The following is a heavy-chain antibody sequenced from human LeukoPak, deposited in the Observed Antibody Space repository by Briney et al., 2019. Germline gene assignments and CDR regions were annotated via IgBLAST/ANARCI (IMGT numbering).Heavy chain of an antibody. J-gene: IGHJ4*02. V-gene: IGHV4-34*01. CDR3: ARGRRQKPFDY. CDR1: GGSFSGYY. CDR2: INHSGST. Sequence: PSETLSLTCAVYGGSFSGYYWSWIRQPPGKGLEWIGEINHSGSTNYNPSLKSRVTISVDTSKNQFSLKLSSVTAADTAVYYCARGRRQKPFDYWGQGTLVAVSS.